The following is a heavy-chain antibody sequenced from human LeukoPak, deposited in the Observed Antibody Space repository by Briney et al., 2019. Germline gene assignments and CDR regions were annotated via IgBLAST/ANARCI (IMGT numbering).Heavy chain of an antibody. CDR1: GFTFSDYY. J-gene: IGHJ6*02. V-gene: IGHV3-11*01. CDR2: ISSSGSTI. D-gene: IGHD1-1*01. Sequence: GGSLRLSCAASGFTFSDYYMSWIRQAPGKGLEWVSYISSSGSTIYYADSVKGRFTISRDNSKNTLYLQMNSLRAEDTAVYYCARARTWIYYGMDVWGQGTTVTVSS. CDR3: ARARTWIYYGMDV.